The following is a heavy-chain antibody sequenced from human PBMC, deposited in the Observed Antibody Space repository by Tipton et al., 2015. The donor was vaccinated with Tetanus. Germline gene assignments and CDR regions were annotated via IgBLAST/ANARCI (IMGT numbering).Heavy chain of an antibody. Sequence: TLSLTCAVSGGSISSGGYSWSWIRQPPGKGLEWIGYIYHSGSTYYNPSLKSRVTISVDISKNQFSLKLSSVTAADSALYFCARGTDAYKSGNYWGQGTLVTVSS. D-gene: IGHD5-24*01. J-gene: IGHJ4*01. CDR3: ARGTDAYKSGNY. CDR2: IYHSGST. CDR1: GGSISSGGYS. V-gene: IGHV4-30-2*01.